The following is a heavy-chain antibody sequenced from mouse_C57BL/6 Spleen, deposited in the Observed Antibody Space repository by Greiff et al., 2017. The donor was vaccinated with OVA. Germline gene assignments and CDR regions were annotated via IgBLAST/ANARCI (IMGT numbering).Heavy chain of an antibody. CDR3: AIGGSGYCFDY. D-gene: IGHD3-2*02. CDR2: IHPSDGDT. J-gene: IGHJ2*01. CDR1: GYTFTSYW. Sequence: VQLQQPGAELVKPGASVKVSCKASGYTFTSYWMHWVKQRPGQGLEWIGRIHPSDGDTNYNQKFKGKATLTVDKSSSTAYMQLSSLTSEDSAVYYCAIGGSGYCFDYWGQGTTLTVSS. V-gene: IGHV1-74*01.